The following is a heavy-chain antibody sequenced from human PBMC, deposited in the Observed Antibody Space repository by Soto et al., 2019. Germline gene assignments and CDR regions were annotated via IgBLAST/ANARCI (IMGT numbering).Heavy chain of an antibody. CDR3: ARVREDEDRDFYYYTDV. D-gene: IGHD1-26*01. CDR1: GFTFSSHG. Sequence: QVQLVESGGGVVQPGRSLSLSCAASGFTFSSHGMHWVRQAPGKGLEWVAVVWYDGSNKYYADSVKGRFTTSRNNSMNPLYLQMNTLRADDTAVYYCARVREDEDRDFYYYTDVWGEGATVTV. CDR2: VWYDGSNK. J-gene: IGHJ6*03. V-gene: IGHV3-33*01.